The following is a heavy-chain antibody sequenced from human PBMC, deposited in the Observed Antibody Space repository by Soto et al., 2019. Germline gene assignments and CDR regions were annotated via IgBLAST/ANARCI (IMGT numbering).Heavy chain of an antibody. D-gene: IGHD2-21*02. V-gene: IGHV3-49*03. J-gene: IGHJ4*02. CDR1: GFVFVDYG. Sequence: GGSLRLSCTASGFVFVDYGMSWFRQAPGKGLEWVGFIGAKASGGTTEYAASVKGRFTISRDDAKSIAYLQMDSLKTEDTALYYCTRDRHIVVVTANDYWGQGTLVTVSS. CDR3: TRDRHIVVVTANDY. CDR2: IGAKASGGTT.